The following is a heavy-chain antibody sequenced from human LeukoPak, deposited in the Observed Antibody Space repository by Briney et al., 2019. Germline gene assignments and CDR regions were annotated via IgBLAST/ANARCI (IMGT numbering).Heavy chain of an antibody. CDR1: GGSISSGGYY. Sequence: SETLSLTCTVSGGSISSGGYYWGWIRQPPGKGLEWIGYTYYSGSTNYNPSLKSRVTLSVDTSKNQFSLKLTSVTAADTAVYYCALRRLTSSQIIEDNWFGPWGQGTLVTVSS. V-gene: IGHV4-61*08. D-gene: IGHD2/OR15-2a*01. CDR2: TYYSGST. CDR3: ALRRLTSSQIIEDNWFGP. J-gene: IGHJ5*02.